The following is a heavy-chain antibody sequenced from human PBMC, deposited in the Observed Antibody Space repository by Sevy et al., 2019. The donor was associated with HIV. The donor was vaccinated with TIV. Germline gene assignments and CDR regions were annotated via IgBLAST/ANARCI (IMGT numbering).Heavy chain of an antibody. J-gene: IGHJ4*02. CDR3: ARGVGLDC. CDR2: IRPDGSAK. V-gene: IGHV3-7*01. D-gene: IGHD3-16*01. Sequence: GGSLRLSCAASGFTFSPYWMTWVRQAPGKGLEWVANIRPDGSAKYYVDSVKSRSTISRENGKNSLYLQMNCLRADDTAMYYCARGVGLDCWGQGALVTVSS. CDR1: GFTFSPYW.